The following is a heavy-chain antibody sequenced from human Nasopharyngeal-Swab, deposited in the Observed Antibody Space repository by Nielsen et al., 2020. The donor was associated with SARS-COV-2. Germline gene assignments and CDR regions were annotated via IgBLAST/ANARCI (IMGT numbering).Heavy chain of an antibody. CDR1: GFSLSTSGRC. V-gene: IGHV2-70*11. CDR3: ARGYYYDSSGYFDY. CDR2: IDWDDDK. J-gene: IGHJ4*02. Sequence: SGPTLVNPTQTLTLTCTFSGFSLSTSGRCVSWIRQPPGKALEWLARIDWDDDKYYSTSLKTRLTISKDTSKNQVVLTMTNMDPVDTATYYCARGYYYDSSGYFDYWGQGTLVTVSS. D-gene: IGHD3-22*01.